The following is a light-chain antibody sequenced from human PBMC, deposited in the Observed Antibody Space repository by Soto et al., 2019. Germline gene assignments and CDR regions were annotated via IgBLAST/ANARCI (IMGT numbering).Light chain of an antibody. V-gene: IGKV1-5*01. CDR2: DAS. Sequence: DIQMTPSPSTPSASVGDRGSITCRASQSLSSWLAWYQQKPGRAPKLLVYDASSLESGVPSRFSGSGSGTEFTLTISSLQPDDFATYYCQQYNNYPRTFGQGTRVDNK. CDR3: QQYNNYPRT. J-gene: IGKJ1*01. CDR1: QSLSSW.